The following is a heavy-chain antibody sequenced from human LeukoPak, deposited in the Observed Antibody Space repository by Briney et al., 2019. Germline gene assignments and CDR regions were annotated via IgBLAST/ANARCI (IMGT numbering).Heavy chain of an antibody. CDR1: GGTFSSYA. V-gene: IGHV1-69*05. J-gene: IGHJ4*02. CDR2: IIPIFGTA. CDR3: ARGEVRAYCGGDCYQCDY. Sequence: PSVKVSCKASGGTFSSYAISWVRQAPGQGLEWMGGIIPIFGTANYAQKFQGRVTITTDESTSTAYMELGSLRSEDTAVYYCARGEVRAYCGGDCYQCDYWGQGTLVTVSS. D-gene: IGHD2-21*02.